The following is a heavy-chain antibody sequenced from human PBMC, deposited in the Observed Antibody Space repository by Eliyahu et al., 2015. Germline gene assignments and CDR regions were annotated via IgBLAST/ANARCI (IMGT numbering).Heavy chain of an antibody. Sequence: EVQLLESGGGLVQPGGSLRLSCAASGFTFSSYAMSWVRQAPGKGLEWVSAISGSGGSTYYADSVKGRFTISRDNSKNTLYLQMNSLRAEDTAVYYCAKGPGQYYYDSSGYPVYWGQGTLVTVSS. D-gene: IGHD3-22*01. V-gene: IGHV3-23*01. CDR2: ISGSGGST. J-gene: IGHJ4*02. CDR3: AKGPGQYYYDSSGYPVY. CDR1: GFTFSSYA.